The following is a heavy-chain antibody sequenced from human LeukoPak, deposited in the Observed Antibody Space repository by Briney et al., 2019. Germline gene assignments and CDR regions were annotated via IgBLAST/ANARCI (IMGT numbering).Heavy chain of an antibody. CDR2: IYYSGTT. Sequence: SETLSLTCTVSGDSISSGGYYWSWIRQHPGKGLEWIGYIYYSGTTYYNPSLKSRVIISVDTSKNQFSLKLSSVTAADTAVYYCARRSAAKRNFDYWGQGTLVTVSS. CDR1: GDSISSGGYY. J-gene: IGHJ4*02. CDR3: ARRSAAKRNFDY. V-gene: IGHV4-31*03. D-gene: IGHD5-24*01.